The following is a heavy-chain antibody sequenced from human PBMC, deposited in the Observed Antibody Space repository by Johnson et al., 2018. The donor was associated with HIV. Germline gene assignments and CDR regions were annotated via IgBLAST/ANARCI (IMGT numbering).Heavy chain of an antibody. CDR1: GFTFSSYA. D-gene: IGHD3-3*02. V-gene: IGHV3-74*01. J-gene: IGHJ3*02. CDR3: ARELSHDAFDI. CDR2: VNSAGSSL. Sequence: VQLVESGGGLVQPGGSLRLSCAASGFTFSSYAMSWVRQAPGKGLVWVSRVNSAGSSLSSADSVKGRFTISRDNAKNTLYLKMNSLRAEETAAYYCARELSHDAFDIWGQGTMVTVSS.